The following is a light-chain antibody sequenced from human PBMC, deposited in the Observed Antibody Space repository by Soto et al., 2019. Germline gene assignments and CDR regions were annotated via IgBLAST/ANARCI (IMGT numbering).Light chain of an antibody. Sequence: QSVLTQPASVSGSPGQSITISCTGTSSDVGSYNLVSWYQQHPGKAPKLIIYEVTKRPSGVSNRLSGSKSGNTASLTISGLQAEDEADYYCASFAVVDTVVFGGGTKVTVL. V-gene: IGLV2-23*02. CDR3: ASFAVVDTVV. J-gene: IGLJ2*01. CDR1: SSDVGSYNL. CDR2: EVT.